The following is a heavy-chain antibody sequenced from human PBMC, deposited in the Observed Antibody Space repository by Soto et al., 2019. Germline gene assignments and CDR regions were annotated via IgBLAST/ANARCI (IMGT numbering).Heavy chain of an antibody. D-gene: IGHD6-13*01. CDR2: LNIAGTI. CDR1: RASISSFD. J-gene: IGHJ2*01. CDR3: ARDRGEYTSSWFWYFSH. V-gene: IGHV4-4*07. Sequence: SETLSLACSVSRASISSFDWNWVRQPAGKGPEWVGRLNIAGTINYNPSLKSRITMSMDTSKNQISLHLRSVTAADTAIYYCARDRGEYTSSWFWYFSHWGHGTLVTVSS.